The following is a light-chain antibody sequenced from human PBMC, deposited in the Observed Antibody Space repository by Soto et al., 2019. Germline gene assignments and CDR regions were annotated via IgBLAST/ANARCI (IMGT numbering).Light chain of an antibody. CDR3: QQYNNWPV. CDR1: QSVSSN. V-gene: IGKV3-15*01. Sequence: EIVMTQSPATLSVSPGERATLSCRASQSVSSNLAWYQQKPGQAPRLVIYGASTRATGIPARFSGSGSGTEFTLTISSLLSEVFAVYYCQQYNNWPVFGQGTRLEMK. CDR2: GAS. J-gene: IGKJ5*01.